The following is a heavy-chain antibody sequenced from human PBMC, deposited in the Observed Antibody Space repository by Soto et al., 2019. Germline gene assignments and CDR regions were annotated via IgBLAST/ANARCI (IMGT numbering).Heavy chain of an antibody. CDR3: ARILSNWNDVPLDAFDI. Sequence: QVTLKESGPVLVKPTETLTLTCTVSGFSLSNARMGVSWIRQPPGKALEWLAHIFSNDEKSYSTSLKSRLTTSKDTSKSQVVLTMTNMDPVDTATYYCARILSNWNDVPLDAFDIWGQGTMVTVSS. CDR2: IFSNDEK. J-gene: IGHJ3*02. V-gene: IGHV2-26*01. CDR1: GFSLSNARMG. D-gene: IGHD1-20*01.